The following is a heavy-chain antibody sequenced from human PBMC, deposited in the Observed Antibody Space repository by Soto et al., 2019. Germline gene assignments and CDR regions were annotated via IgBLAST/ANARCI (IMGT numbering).Heavy chain of an antibody. CDR1: GFTFSSYA. CDR3: ARDQLRWPQGGYYYYGMDV. J-gene: IGHJ6*02. Sequence: HPGGSLRLSCAASGFTFSSYAMSWVRQAPGKGLEWISAVSGSGGSTYYADSVKGRFTISRDNSKDTLYLQMNSLRAEDTAVYYCARDQLRWPQGGYYYYGMDVWGQGTTVTVSS. CDR2: VSGSGGST. D-gene: IGHD4-17*01. V-gene: IGHV3-23*01.